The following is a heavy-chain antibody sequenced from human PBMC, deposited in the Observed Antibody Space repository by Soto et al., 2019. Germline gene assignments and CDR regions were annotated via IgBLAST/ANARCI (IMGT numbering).Heavy chain of an antibody. D-gene: IGHD6-6*01. J-gene: IGHJ4*02. CDR1: GVSVNSDNYY. CDR2: IYNTGST. CDR3: AREYSNSVEAFDF. Sequence: XGTLSLTCTVSGVSVNSDNYYWRWIRQPPGKGLEWIGHIYNTGSTTYNPSLKSRVTISLDTSWNHFSLSLNSVTAADTAVFYCAREYSNSVEAFDFWGRGTLVTVSS. V-gene: IGHV4-61*03.